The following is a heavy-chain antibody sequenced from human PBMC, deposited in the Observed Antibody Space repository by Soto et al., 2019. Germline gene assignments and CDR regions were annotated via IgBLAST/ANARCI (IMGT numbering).Heavy chain of an antibody. J-gene: IGHJ4*01. CDR3: TTDSNGTRKIVRFDY. Sequence: GSLRLSCAAPGFTFTNAWINWVRQAPGKGLEWVGRIKSKTDGGTTDYAEPVKGRFAISRDDSNNMVYLQMNSLKIEDTAVYYVTTDSNGTRKIVRFDYWGHGTLVTVSS. CDR1: GFTFTNAW. V-gene: IGHV3-15*07. CDR2: IKSKTDGGTT. D-gene: IGHD2-8*01.